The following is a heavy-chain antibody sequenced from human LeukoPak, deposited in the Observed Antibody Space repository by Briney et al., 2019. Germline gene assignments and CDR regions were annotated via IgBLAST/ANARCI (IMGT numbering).Heavy chain of an antibody. CDR1: GFTFDDYA. D-gene: IGHD6-13*01. J-gene: IGHJ4*02. CDR2: ISWNSGSI. Sequence: GRSLRLSCAASGFTFDDYAMHWVRQAPGKGLEWVSGISWNSGSIGYADSVKGRFTISRDNAKNSLYLQMNSLRAEDMALYYCAKGGRYSGSWYFDYWGQGTLVTVSS. CDR3: AKGGRYSGSWYFDY. V-gene: IGHV3-9*03.